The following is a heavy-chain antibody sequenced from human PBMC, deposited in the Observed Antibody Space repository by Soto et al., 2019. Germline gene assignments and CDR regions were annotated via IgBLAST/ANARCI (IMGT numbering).Heavy chain of an antibody. J-gene: IGHJ6*02. V-gene: IGHV4-4*02. CDR3: ARVSGSYYYGMDV. CDR1: GGSISSSYW. CDR2: IYHSGST. Sequence: QVQLQESGPGLVKPSGTLSLTCAVSGGSISSSYWWSWVRQPPGKGLEWIGEIYHSGSTNYNTSRTCRVTISVDKSKNQFSLKVTSVTAADTAVYYCARVSGSYYYGMDVWGQGTTVTVSS.